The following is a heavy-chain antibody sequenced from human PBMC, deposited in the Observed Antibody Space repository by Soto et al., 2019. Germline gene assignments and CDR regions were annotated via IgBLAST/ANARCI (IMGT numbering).Heavy chain of an antibody. J-gene: IGHJ4*02. CDR3: ARNQDYFGAGKSSFDN. V-gene: IGHV3-21*06. CDR2: IDGSSAYI. CDR1: GFTFSSSS. D-gene: IGHD3-10*01. Sequence: GGSLRLSCAASGFTFSSSSMSWVRQAPGKGLEWVSAIDGSSAYIYYIDSVRGRFTISRDNSKDTLYLQINSLRVDDTAAYYCARNQDYFGAGKSSFDNWGQGTLVTVSS.